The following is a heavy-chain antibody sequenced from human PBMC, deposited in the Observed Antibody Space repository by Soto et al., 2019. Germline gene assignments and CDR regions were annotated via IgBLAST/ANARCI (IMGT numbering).Heavy chain of an antibody. CDR1: GGSISTYY. Sequence: SENLSLTCTVSGGSISTYYWSWIRQPPGKGLEWIGYIHYSGSTNYNPSLKSRVTISIDTSKNQLSLKLSSVTAADTAVYYCARGRWGLLWGQGTLVTVSS. D-gene: IGHD1-26*01. V-gene: IGHV4-59*01. CDR2: IHYSGST. J-gene: IGHJ4*02. CDR3: ARGRWGLL.